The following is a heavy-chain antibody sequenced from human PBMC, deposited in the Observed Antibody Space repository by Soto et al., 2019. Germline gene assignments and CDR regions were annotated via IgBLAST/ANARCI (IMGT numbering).Heavy chain of an antibody. Sequence: QITLKESGPTLVKPTQTLTLTCTFSGFSISTTGVGVGWIRQPPVQALEWLAFTYWDNDNRYNPSLKSRLTAAKDASKSLVVLLMTNMDPVDTATYYCAHRRGGYNWDDGYFDYWGPGTLVTVSA. D-gene: IGHD1-20*01. CDR1: GFSISTTGVG. CDR2: TYWDNDN. CDR3: AHRRGGYNWDDGYFDY. V-gene: IGHV2-5*02. J-gene: IGHJ4*01.